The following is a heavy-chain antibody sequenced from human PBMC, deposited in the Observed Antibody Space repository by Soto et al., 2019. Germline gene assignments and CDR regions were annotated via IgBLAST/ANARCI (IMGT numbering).Heavy chain of an antibody. CDR1: GFSFTTTTVG. Sequence: QITLKESGPTLVKPTQTLTLTCSFSGFSFTTTTVGVGWVRQPPGKALEWLALIYSNDEKRYSPSLKNRLTITKDTSKNQVVLTMTDMDPVDTATDCCAHKNVYSYGSYFFDFWGQGTLVTVSS. J-gene: IGHJ4*02. V-gene: IGHV2-5*01. CDR3: AHKNVYSYGSYFFDF. CDR2: IYSNDEK. D-gene: IGHD3-10*01.